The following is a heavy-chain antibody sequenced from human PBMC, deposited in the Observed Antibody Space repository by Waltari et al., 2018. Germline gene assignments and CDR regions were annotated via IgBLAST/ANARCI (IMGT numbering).Heavy chain of an antibody. J-gene: IGHJ4*02. CDR3: ARDVL. D-gene: IGHD2-15*01. Sequence: EVQLVESGGDSVQPGGSRSLSCAASGFTFSTFWMRWVRQAPGKGLQWVASIKPDGSGKYYVESVKGRFTISRDNAKNSLNLQMDSLRVEDTAVYFCARDVLWGQGTRVTVS. CDR1: GFTFSTFW. CDR2: IKPDGSGK. V-gene: IGHV3-7*01.